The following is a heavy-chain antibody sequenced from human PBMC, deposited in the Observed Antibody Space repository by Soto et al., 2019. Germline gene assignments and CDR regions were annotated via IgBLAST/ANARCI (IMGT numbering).Heavy chain of an antibody. J-gene: IGHJ3*02. V-gene: IGHV1-46*01. D-gene: IGHD6-19*01. CDR1: GYTFINYY. CDR2: INPNGGST. CDR3: AREKWLVRRNDPFDI. Sequence: QVQLVQSGAEVKKPGASVKVSCKASGYTFINYYMHWVRQAPGQGLEWMGIINPNGGSTTYAQKFQGRVTLTRDTSTNTVNMELSSLRFEDTAVYYCAREKWLVRRNDPFDIWGQGTMVTVSS.